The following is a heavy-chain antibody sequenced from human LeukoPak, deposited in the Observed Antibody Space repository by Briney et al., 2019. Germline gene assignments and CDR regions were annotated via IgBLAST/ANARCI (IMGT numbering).Heavy chain of an antibody. Sequence: GSSVKVSCQASGGTFSSYTVIWVRQAPGQGLEWMGGFIPMFGTTIYAKKFQGRVAVSTDESTSTAHKELSSLTSEDTAVYYCGRELRGSSWYNGFDIWGQGTMVTVSS. J-gene: IGHJ3*02. CDR1: GGTFSSYT. CDR2: FIPMFGTT. CDR3: GRELRGSSWYNGFDI. D-gene: IGHD6-13*01. V-gene: IGHV1-69*05.